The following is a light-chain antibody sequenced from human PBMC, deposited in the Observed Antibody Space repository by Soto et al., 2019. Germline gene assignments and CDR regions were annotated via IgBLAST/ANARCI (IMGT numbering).Light chain of an antibody. CDR1: SSDVGGYNY. CDR3: SSYTSSSTVV. Sequence: QSALTQPASVSGSPGQSITISCTGTSSDVGGYNYVSWYQQHPGKAPKIMIYEVSNRPSGVSNRFSGSKSGNTASLTISGLQAEDEDDYYCSSYTSSSTVVFGGVTKLPVL. J-gene: IGLJ2*01. CDR2: EVS. V-gene: IGLV2-14*01.